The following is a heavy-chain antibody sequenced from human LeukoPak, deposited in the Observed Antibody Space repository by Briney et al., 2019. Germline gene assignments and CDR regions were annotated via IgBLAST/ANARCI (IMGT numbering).Heavy chain of an antibody. CDR2: FDPEDGET. D-gene: IGHD3-16*01. CDR1: GCTLTELS. J-gene: IGHJ4*02. V-gene: IGHV1-24*01. Sequence: ASVNVSCKVSGCTLTELSMHWVRQAPGKGLEWMGGFDPEDGETIYAQKFQGRVTMTEDTSTDTAYMELSSLRSEDTAVYYCATVAPFGVAYYFDYWGQGTLVTVSS. CDR3: ATVAPFGVAYYFDY.